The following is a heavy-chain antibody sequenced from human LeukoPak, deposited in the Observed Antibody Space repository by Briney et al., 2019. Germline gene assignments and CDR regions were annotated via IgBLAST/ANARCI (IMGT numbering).Heavy chain of an antibody. CDR2: IKQDGSEK. J-gene: IGHJ4*02. CDR1: GFTFSGYW. Sequence: PGGSLRLSCAASGFTFSGYWMSWVRQAPGKGLEWVAYIKQDGSEKYYVDSVKGRFTISRDNARNSLSLQMNSLRGEDTAVYYCARAAYYDSSGYWGYYFDYWGQGTLVTVSS. V-gene: IGHV3-7*01. D-gene: IGHD3-22*01. CDR3: ARAAYYDSSGYWGYYFDY.